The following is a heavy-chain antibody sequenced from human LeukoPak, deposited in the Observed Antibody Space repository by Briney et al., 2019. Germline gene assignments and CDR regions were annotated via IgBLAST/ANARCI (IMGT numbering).Heavy chain of an antibody. Sequence: PGGSLRLSCAASGFTFSSYSMNWVRQAPGKGLEWVSYISSSSSTIYYADSVKGRFTISRDNAKNSLYLQMNSLRAEDTAVYYCAREIRITMVRGAYGMDVWGQGTTVTVSS. V-gene: IGHV3-48*04. CDR3: AREIRITMVRGAYGMDV. J-gene: IGHJ6*02. CDR2: ISSSSSTI. D-gene: IGHD3-10*01. CDR1: GFTFSSYS.